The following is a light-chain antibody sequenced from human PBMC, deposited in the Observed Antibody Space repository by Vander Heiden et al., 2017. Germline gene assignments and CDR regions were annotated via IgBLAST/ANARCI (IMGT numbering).Light chain of an antibody. J-gene: IGLJ3*02. CDR1: TGAVTSGHY. Sequence: QAVVTQEPSPTVSPGGTVTLTCGSSTGAVTSGHYPYWFQQKPGQAPRTLIYDTSNKHSWTPARFSGSLLGGKAALTLSGAQPEDEAEYYCLLSYSGANWVFGGGTKLIVL. CDR3: LLSYSGANWV. V-gene: IGLV7-46*01. CDR2: DTS.